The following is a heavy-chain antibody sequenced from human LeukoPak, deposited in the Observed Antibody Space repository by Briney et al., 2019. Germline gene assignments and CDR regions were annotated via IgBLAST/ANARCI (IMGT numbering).Heavy chain of an antibody. CDR2: IYSGGST. CDR1: GFTVSSNY. Sequence: GGSLRLSCAASGFTVSSNYMSWVRQAPGKGLEWVSVIYSGGSTYYADSVKGRFTISRDNSKNTLYLQMNSLRAEDTAVYYCALFYGSVLGFDPWGQGTLVTVSS. J-gene: IGHJ5*02. CDR3: ALFYGSVLGFDP. D-gene: IGHD3-10*01. V-gene: IGHV3-66*02.